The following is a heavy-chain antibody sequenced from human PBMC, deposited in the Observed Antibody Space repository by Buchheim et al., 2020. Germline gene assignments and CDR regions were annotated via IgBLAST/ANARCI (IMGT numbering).Heavy chain of an antibody. J-gene: IGHJ6*02. D-gene: IGHD6-13*01. V-gene: IGHV3-48*03. Sequence: EVQLVESGGGLVQPGGSLRLSCAASGFTFSSYEMNWVRQAPGKGLEWVSYISSSGSTIYYADSAKGRFTISRDNAKNSLYLQMNSLRAEDTAVYYCSREGGSSWTYYYYGMDVWGQGTT. CDR2: ISSSGSTI. CDR1: GFTFSSYE. CDR3: SREGGSSWTYYYYGMDV.